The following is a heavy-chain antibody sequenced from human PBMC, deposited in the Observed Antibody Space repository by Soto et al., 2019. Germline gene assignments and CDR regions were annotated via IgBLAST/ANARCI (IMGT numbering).Heavy chain of an antibody. V-gene: IGHV3-23*01. J-gene: IGHJ4*02. D-gene: IGHD5-18*01. CDR3: AKGGYSYGYADY. CDR2: ISGSGGST. Sequence: EVQLLESGGGLVQPGGSLRLSCAASGFTFSSYAMSWVRQAPGKGLEWVSAISGSGGSTYYADSVKGRFTISRDNSKNTLYLQMISLRAEDTAVYYCAKGGYSYGYADYWGQGTLVTVSS. CDR1: GFTFSSYA.